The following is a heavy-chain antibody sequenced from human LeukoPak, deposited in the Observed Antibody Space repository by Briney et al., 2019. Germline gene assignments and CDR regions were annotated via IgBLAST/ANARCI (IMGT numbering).Heavy chain of an antibody. CDR1: VLTFSSYA. V-gene: IGHV3-64*01. CDR2: ISSNEGST. Sequence: GGALRLSCAASVLTFSSYAMHWVRPAPGKGLEYVSSISSNEGSTYYVNSVNGGFTTSRDNSKKTLYLHMGSLRAEGMAVYDFAIGSSSDYSGQKTLVTASS. J-gene: IGHJ4*02. CDR3: AIGSSSDY. D-gene: IGHD6-6*01.